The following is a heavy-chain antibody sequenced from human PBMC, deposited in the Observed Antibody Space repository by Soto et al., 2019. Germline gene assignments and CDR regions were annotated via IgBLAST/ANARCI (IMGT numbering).Heavy chain of an antibody. CDR2: IYYSGST. V-gene: IGHV4-59*01. CDR3: ARGTIGLYGMDV. J-gene: IGHJ6*02. D-gene: IGHD2-2*01. Sequence: QVQLQESGPGLVKPSETLSLTCTVSGGSISSYYWSWIRQPPGKGLEWIGYIYYSGSTNYNPSLKSRVTISVDTPKNQFSLKLSSVTAADTAVYYCARGTIGLYGMDVWGQGTTVTVSS. CDR1: GGSISSYY.